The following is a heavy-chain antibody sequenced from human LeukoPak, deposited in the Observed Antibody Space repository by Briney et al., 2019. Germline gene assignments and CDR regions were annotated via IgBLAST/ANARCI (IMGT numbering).Heavy chain of an antibody. J-gene: IGHJ3*02. Sequence: SWVRQPPGKGLEWIGYIYYSGSTYYNPSLKSRVTISVDTSKNQFSLKLSSMTAADTAVYYCARGPWAYQLPDQPNAFDIWGQGTMVTVSS. CDR3: ARGPWAYQLPDQPNAFDI. CDR2: IYYSGST. D-gene: IGHD2-2*01. V-gene: IGHV4-30-4*08.